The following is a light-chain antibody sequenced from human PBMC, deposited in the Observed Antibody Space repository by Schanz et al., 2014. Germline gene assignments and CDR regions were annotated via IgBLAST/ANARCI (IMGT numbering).Light chain of an antibody. J-gene: IGLJ2*01. CDR1: SSDIGGYNF. CDR3: SSYAGSNNLV. V-gene: IGLV2-8*01. Sequence: QSALTQPPSASGSPGQSVTISCTGTSSDIGGYNFVSWYQQHPGEAPKLMMYEVTKRPSGVPDRFSGSKSGNTASLTVSWLQAEDEAVYYCSSYAGSNNLVFGGGTKLIVL. CDR2: EVT.